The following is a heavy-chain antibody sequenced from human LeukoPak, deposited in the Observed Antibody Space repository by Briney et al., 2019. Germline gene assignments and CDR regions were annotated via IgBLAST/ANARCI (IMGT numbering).Heavy chain of an antibody. CDR1: GGSISSYY. CDR3: AREDPQTTVPEGMDV. V-gene: IGHV4-59*01. Sequence: SETLSLTCTVSGGSISSYYWSWIRQPAGKGLEWIGYIYYSGTTNSNPSLKSRVTISVDTSKNQFSLQLRSVTAADTAVYYCAREDPQTTVPEGMDVWGQGTTVIVSS. D-gene: IGHD4-17*01. J-gene: IGHJ6*02. CDR2: IYYSGTT.